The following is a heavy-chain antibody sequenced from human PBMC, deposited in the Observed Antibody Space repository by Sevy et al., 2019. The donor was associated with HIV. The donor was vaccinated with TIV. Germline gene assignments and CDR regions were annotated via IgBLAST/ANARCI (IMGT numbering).Heavy chain of an antibody. CDR3: ARLSGYSSSWSYFDY. CDR2: ISGSGSTI. Sequence: GGSLRLSCAASGFTFSSYSMNWVRQAPGKGLEWVSYISGSGSTIYYADSVKGRFTISRDNAKNSLYLQMNSLRAEDTAVYYCARLSGYSSSWSYFDYWDQGTLVTVSS. CDR1: GFTFSSYS. D-gene: IGHD6-13*01. J-gene: IGHJ4*02. V-gene: IGHV3-48*01.